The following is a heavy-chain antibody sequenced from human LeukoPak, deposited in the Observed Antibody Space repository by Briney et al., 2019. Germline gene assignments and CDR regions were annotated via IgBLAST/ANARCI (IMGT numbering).Heavy chain of an antibody. D-gene: IGHD1-26*01. J-gene: IGHJ4*02. CDR3: ARAGSIRFDH. V-gene: IGHV3-23*01. CDR1: GFTFSSYN. Sequence: GGSLRLSCAASGFTFSSYNMNWVRQAPGKGLEWLSGFSGSGGGTYYADSVKGRFTISRDNSKNTLYLQINRLRAEDTAVYYCARAGSIRFDHWGQGTLVTVSS. CDR2: FSGSGGGT.